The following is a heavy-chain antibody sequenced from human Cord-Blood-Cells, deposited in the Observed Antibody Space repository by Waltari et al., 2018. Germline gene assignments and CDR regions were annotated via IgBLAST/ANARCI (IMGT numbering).Heavy chain of an antibody. V-gene: IGHV4-61*01. Sequence: QVQLQESGPGLVKPSETLSLTCTVSGGSVSSGSYYWSWIRQPPGKGLEWIGYIYYSGSTNDNPSLKSRVTISVDTSKNQFSLKLSSVTAADTAVYYCATALTGVVIDYWGQGTLVTVSS. D-gene: IGHD3-3*01. J-gene: IGHJ4*02. CDR3: ATALTGVVIDY. CDR2: IYYSGST. CDR1: GGSVSSGSYY.